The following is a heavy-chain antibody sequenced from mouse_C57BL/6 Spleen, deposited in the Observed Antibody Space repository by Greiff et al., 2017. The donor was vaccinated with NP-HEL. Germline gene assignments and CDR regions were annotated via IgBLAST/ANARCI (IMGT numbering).Heavy chain of an antibody. Sequence: VQLQQSGPELVKPGASVKISCKASGYSFTDYNMNWVKQSNGKSLEWIGVINTNYGTTSYNQKFKGKVTLTVDQSSSTLYMQLNSLTSEDSAVYYCARWDTTVVAPYYYAMDYWGQGTSVTVSS. D-gene: IGHD1-1*01. CDR3: ARWDTTVVAPYYYAMDY. CDR2: INTNYGTT. CDR1: GYSFTDYN. J-gene: IGHJ4*01. V-gene: IGHV1-39*01.